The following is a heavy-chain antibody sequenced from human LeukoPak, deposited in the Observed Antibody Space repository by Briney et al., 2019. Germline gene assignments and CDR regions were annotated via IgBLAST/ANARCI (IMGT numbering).Heavy chain of an antibody. J-gene: IGHJ5*02. V-gene: IGHV4-34*01. CDR1: GGSFSGYY. D-gene: IGHD3-3*01. CDR3: AKRYYDFWSGYSYNWFDP. CDR2: INHSGST. Sequence: KSSETLSLTRAVYGGSFSGYYWSWIRQPPGKGLEWIGEINHSGSTNYNPSLKSRVTISVDTSKNQFSLKLSSVTAADTAVYYCAKRYYDFWSGYSYNWFDPWGQGTLVTVSS.